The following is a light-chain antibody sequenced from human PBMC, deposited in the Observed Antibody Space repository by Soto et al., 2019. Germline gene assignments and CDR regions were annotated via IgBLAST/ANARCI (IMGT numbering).Light chain of an antibody. V-gene: IGKV3-11*01. CDR3: QQRSNWPLT. CDR1: QSVSSY. CDR2: DAS. Sequence: EIVLTQSPATLSLSPGERATLSCRASQSVSSYLAWYQQKPGQAPRLLIFDASNRATDIPARFSGSGSGTDFTLTISSLESEDFAVYYCQQRSNWPLTFGGGTKVKIK. J-gene: IGKJ4*01.